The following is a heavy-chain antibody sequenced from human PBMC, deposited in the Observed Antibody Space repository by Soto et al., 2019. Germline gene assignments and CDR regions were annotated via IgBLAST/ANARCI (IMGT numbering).Heavy chain of an antibody. CDR3: AKTLSGYSNGWYDY. V-gene: IGHV3-23*01. CDR2: ISGGGTNT. J-gene: IGHJ4*02. D-gene: IGHD6-19*01. CDR1: GFTFSSYA. Sequence: EVQLLESGGGLVQPGGSLRLSCAVSGFTFSSYAMNWVRQAPGRGLEWVSAISGGGTNTYYADSVKGRFTISRDNSKNTLYLLLNSLRAEDTAIYYCAKTLSGYSNGWYDYWGQGTLVTVSS.